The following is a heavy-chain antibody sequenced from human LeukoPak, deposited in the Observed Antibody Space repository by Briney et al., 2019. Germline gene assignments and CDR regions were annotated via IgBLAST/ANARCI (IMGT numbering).Heavy chain of an antibody. J-gene: IGHJ6*03. CDR3: VRDPTYGSSWYYYMDV. Sequence: PGRSLRLSCAASGFTFSDYGMHWVRQAPGKGLEWVAVISYDGSNKNYADSVKGRFTISRDNSKNSLYLQMDSLRVEDTAVYYCVRDPTYGSSWYYYMDVWGKGTTVTVSS. CDR2: ISYDGSNK. CDR1: GFTFSDYG. V-gene: IGHV3-30*03. D-gene: IGHD6-13*01.